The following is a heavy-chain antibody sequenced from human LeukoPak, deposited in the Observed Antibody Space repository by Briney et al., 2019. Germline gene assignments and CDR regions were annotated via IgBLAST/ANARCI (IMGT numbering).Heavy chain of an antibody. CDR3: ARETSQKGAHYMDV. D-gene: IGHD3-16*01. CDR2: INHSGST. J-gene: IGHJ6*03. Sequence: SETLSLTFAIYGGSFSGYNWSWIRQPPGKGLEWIAEINHSGSTNYNPSLKSRVTISVDTSKNQFSLKLSSVTAADTAVYYCARETSQKGAHYMDVWGKGTTVTISS. V-gene: IGHV4-34*01. CDR1: GGSFSGYN.